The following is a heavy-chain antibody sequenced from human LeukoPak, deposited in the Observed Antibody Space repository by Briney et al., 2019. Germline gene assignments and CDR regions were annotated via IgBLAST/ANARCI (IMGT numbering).Heavy chain of an antibody. CDR3: ASGTSSGSYYDY. V-gene: IGHV4-30-4*01. D-gene: IGHD3-10*01. CDR2: IHYSGRT. Sequence: PAQTLSLACTVSGGSISSGDYYWSWIRQPPGKGLERIRYIHYSGRTYYNPSLKSRVTISVDTSKNQLSLKLSSVTAADTAVYYCASGTSSGSYYDYWRQRPLVTVSS. J-gene: IGHJ4*02. CDR1: GGSISSGDYY.